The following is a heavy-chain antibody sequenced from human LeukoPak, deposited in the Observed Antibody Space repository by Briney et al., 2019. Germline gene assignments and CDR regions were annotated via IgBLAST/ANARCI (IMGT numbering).Heavy chain of an antibody. Sequence: PWETLSLTCIVSDGSITSYYWSWIRQPAGKGLEWIGRIYPSGTTFYNPSLKSRVTMSVDTSQNQFSLRLRSVTAADTAVYYCARDNYDYPDYSGPGTLVTVSS. CDR3: ARDNYDYPDY. CDR1: DGSITSYY. J-gene: IGHJ4*02. V-gene: IGHV4-4*07. CDR2: IYPSGTT. D-gene: IGHD4-11*01.